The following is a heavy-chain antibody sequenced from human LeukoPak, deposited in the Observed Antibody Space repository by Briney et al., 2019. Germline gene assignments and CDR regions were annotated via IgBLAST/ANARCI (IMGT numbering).Heavy chain of an antibody. CDR2: VDPEDGET. V-gene: IGHV1-69-2*01. CDR1: GYTYTDYY. D-gene: IGHD1-26*01. J-gene: IGHJ4*02. CDR3: ATLSGGATEDY. Sequence: ASVKVSCKVSGYTYTDYYMHWVQQAPGKGLEWMGLVDPEDGETIYAEKFQGRVTITADTSTDTAYTELSSLRSEDTAVYYCATLSGGATEDYWGQGTLVTVSS.